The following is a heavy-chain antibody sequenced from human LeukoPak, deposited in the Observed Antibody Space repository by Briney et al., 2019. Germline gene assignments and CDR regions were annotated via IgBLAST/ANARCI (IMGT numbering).Heavy chain of an antibody. J-gene: IGHJ6*03. CDR2: IYYSGST. V-gene: IGHV4-59*01. CDR1: GGSFSGYY. CDR3: ARVRDGYNIYYYYYMDV. D-gene: IGHD5-24*01. Sequence: SETLSLTCAVYGGSFSGYYWSWIRQPPGKGLEWIGYIYYSGSTNYNPSLKSRVTISVDTSKNQFSLKLSSVTAADTAVYYCARVRDGYNIYYYYYMDVWGKGTTVTISS.